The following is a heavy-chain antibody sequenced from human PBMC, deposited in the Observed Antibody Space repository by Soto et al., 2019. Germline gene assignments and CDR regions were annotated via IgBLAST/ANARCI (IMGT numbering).Heavy chain of an antibody. Sequence: EVQLVESGGGLVQPGGSLRVSCAASGFTLRSHRIHWVRQAPGKGLEWVSRIDTDGGGTSYADSVKGRFTMSTDNAKNTVYLQMNGRRAEDTAVYYCATVFDLWGQGTLVTVSS. CDR3: ATVFDL. V-gene: IGHV3-74*01. CDR1: GFTLRSHR. CDR2: IDTDGGGT. J-gene: IGHJ5*02.